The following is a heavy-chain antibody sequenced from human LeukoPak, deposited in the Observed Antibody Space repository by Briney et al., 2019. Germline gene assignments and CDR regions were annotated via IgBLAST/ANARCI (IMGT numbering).Heavy chain of an antibody. Sequence: SXTLSLTCTVWGGSISSYYWRWIRQPPGKGLEGVGYMYYRGSTNYNPSLKRRLTISVDTSKNQFSLELSSVTAADTAVYYCARDRGKVLRFLEWRFYYYMDVWGKGTTVTVSS. CDR2: MYYRGST. CDR3: ARDRGKVLRFLEWRFYYYMDV. CDR1: GGSISSYY. J-gene: IGHJ6*03. V-gene: IGHV4-59*01. D-gene: IGHD3-3*01.